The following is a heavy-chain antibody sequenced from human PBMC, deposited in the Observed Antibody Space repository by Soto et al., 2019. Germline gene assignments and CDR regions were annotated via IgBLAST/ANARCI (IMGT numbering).Heavy chain of an antibody. Sequence: GASVNLSCKTSGYTISIYDINWVRQATRQGLEWMGWMNPNSGNTGYAQKFQGRVTMTRNTSISTAYMELSSLRSEDTAVYYCARVSRITIFRDAFDIWGQGTMVTVSS. D-gene: IGHD3-9*01. J-gene: IGHJ3*02. CDR2: MNPNSGNT. CDR1: GYTISIYD. V-gene: IGHV1-8*01. CDR3: ARVSRITIFRDAFDI.